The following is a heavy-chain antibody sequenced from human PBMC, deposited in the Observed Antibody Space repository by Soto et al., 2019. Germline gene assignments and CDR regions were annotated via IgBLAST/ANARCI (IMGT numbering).Heavy chain of an antibody. Sequence: QVQLQASVPGLVKPSDTLSLTCTVSGDSIGTYNWGWIRQPRGKRLEWIGYIYSIGGTSYNPPLTMRVTISADPSTNQFSLRLGSVTAAEPAVYYCVRQGIGARRGLVDVWGQGTTVTVSS. CDR3: VRQGIGARRGLVDV. J-gene: IGHJ6*02. V-gene: IGHV4-59*08. CDR1: GDSIGTYN. CDR2: IYSIGGT. D-gene: IGHD3-10*01.